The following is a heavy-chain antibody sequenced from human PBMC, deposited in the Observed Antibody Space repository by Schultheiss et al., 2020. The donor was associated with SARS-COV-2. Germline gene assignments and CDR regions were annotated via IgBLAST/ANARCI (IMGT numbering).Heavy chain of an antibody. CDR2: IYYSGST. Sequence: LRLSCTVSGGSISSGDYYWSWIRQPPGKGLEWIGYIYYSGSTYYNPSLKSRVTISVDTSKNQFSLKLSSVTAADTAVYYCAREVIYERSYYYYYGMDVWGQGTTVTVSS. J-gene: IGHJ6*02. V-gene: IGHV4-30-4*01. CDR1: GGSISSGDYY. CDR3: AREVIYERSYYYYYGMDV. D-gene: IGHD3-22*01.